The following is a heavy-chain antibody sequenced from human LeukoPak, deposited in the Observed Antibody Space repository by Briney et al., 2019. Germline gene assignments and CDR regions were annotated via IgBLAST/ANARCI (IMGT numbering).Heavy chain of an antibody. CDR3: ARETTVTSGWFDP. CDR2: ISSSSDYI. CDR1: GFTFSSYS. V-gene: IGHV3-21*01. D-gene: IGHD4-17*01. Sequence: GGSLRLSCAASGFTFSSYSMNWVRQAPGKGLEWVSSISSSSDYIYFADSVKGRFTISRDYAKNSLYLQMNSLRAEDTAVYYCARETTVTSGWFDPWGQGTLVTVSS. J-gene: IGHJ5*02.